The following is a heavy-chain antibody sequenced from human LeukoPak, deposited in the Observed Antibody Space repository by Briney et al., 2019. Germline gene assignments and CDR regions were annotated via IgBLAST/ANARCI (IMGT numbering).Heavy chain of an antibody. CDR3: ARDGGSYYDILTGYSVRLNWFDP. D-gene: IGHD3-9*01. J-gene: IGHJ5*02. CDR1: GGSISSSSYY. V-gene: IGHV4-39*07. CDR2: IYYSGST. Sequence: SETLSLTCTVSGGSISSSSYYWGWIRQPPGKGLEWIGSIYYSGSTYYNPSLKSRVTISVDTSKNQFSLKLSSVTAADTAVYYCARDGGSYYDILTGYSVRLNWFDPWGQGTLVTVSS.